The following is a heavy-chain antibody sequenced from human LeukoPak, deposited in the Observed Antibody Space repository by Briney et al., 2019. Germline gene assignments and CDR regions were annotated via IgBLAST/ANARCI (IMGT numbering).Heavy chain of an antibody. CDR3: ARDYGYCSSTSCYANYYYDV. V-gene: IGHV4-31*03. D-gene: IGHD2-2*03. J-gene: IGHJ6*04. CDR1: GGSISSGGYY. CDR2: IYYSGST. Sequence: SETLSLTCTVSGGSISSGGYYWSWIRQHPGKGLEWIGYIYYSGSTYYNPSLKSRVTISVDTSKNQFSLKLSSVTAADTAVYYCARDYGYCSSTSCYANYYYDVWGKGTTVTVSS.